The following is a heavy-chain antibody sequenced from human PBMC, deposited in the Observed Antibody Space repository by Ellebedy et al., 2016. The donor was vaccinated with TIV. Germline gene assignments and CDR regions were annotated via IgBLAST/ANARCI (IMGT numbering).Heavy chain of an antibody. J-gene: IGHJ6*03. V-gene: IGHV3-23*01. CDR2: ISSSGDRT. CDR3: ARGIATRDYYYMDV. Sequence: GGSLRLXCAASGFSFSSYAMGWVRQAPGKGLEWVSSISSSGDRTYYTDSVKGRFTISRDNSKNTLYLQVNSLRAEDTALYYCARGIATRDYYYMDVWGRGTTVTVSS. D-gene: IGHD6-6*01. CDR1: GFSFSSYA.